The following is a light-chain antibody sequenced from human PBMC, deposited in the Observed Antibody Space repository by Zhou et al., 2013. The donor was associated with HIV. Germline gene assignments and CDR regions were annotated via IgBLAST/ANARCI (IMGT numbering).Light chain of an antibody. CDR1: QYISRN. V-gene: IGKV3D-15*01. CDR2: GAS. Sequence: VLTQSPDTLSLSPGERATLSCTASQYISRNSLAWYQLKPGQAPRLLIYGASTRATGIPARFSGSGSGTEFTLTISSLQSEDFAIYYCQQYNTGLTFGPGTKVDIK. CDR3: QQYNTGLT. J-gene: IGKJ3*01.